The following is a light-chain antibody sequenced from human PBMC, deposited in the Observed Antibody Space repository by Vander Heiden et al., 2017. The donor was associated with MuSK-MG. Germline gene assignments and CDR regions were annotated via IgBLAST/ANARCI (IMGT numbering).Light chain of an antibody. CDR2: RNN. Sequence: QSVLTQPPSASGTPGQRVTIACYGSRSNIGSNYVYWYQQRPAPAPNLLIYRNNKRPSALPDRFSGSKSGTSASLAISGLRAEDEADYYCAAWDDSRSGHVFGTGTKVTVL. CDR1: RSNIGSNY. J-gene: IGLJ1*01. CDR3: AAWDDSRSGHV. V-gene: IGLV1-47*01.